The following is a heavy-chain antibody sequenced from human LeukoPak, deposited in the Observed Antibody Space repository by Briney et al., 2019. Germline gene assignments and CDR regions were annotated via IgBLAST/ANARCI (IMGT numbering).Heavy chain of an antibody. D-gene: IGHD3-10*01. Sequence: PSETLSLTCTVSGGSISSYYWSWIRQPAGKGLEWIGRIYTSGSTNYNPSLKSRVTMSVDTSKNQFSLKLSSVTAADTAVYYCARLYGSGSNHYYYYMDVWGKGTTVTVSS. CDR3: ARLYGSGSNHYYYYMDV. J-gene: IGHJ6*03. V-gene: IGHV4-4*07. CDR1: GGSISSYY. CDR2: IYTSGST.